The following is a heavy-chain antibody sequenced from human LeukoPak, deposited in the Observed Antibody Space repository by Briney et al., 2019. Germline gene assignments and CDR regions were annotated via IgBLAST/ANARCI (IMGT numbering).Heavy chain of an antibody. CDR2: INHSGST. D-gene: IGHD2-2*01. CDR3: ARGFLPVPTG. Sequence: SETLSLTCAVYGGSFSDYYWTWIRQPPGKGLEWIGEINHSGSTNYNPSLKSRVTISVDTSKNQFSLKLSSVTAADTAVYYCARGFLPVPTGWGQGTLVTVSS. CDR1: GGSFSDYY. J-gene: IGHJ4*02. V-gene: IGHV4-34*01.